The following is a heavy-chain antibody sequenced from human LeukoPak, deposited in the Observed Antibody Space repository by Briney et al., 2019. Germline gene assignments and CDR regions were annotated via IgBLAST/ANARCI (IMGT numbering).Heavy chain of an antibody. CDR3: AKHKPIVVVPAATHNDY. V-gene: IGHV3-23*01. J-gene: IGHJ4*02. Sequence: TGGSLRLSCAASEFTFSSYAMSWVRQAPGKGLEWVSAISGSGGSTYYADSVKGRSTISRDNSKNTLYLQMNSLRAEDTAVYYCAKHKPIVVVPAATHNDYWGQGTLVTVSS. CDR1: EFTFSSYA. CDR2: ISGSGGST. D-gene: IGHD2-2*01.